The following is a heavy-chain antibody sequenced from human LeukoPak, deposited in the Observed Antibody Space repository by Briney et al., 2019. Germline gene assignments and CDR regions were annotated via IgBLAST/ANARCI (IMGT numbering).Heavy chain of an antibody. CDR2: ISPYNYNT. CDR3: ASRGYYDSSGYYFDI. V-gene: IGHV1-8*01. CDR1: GYTFTYYG. Sequence: ASVKVSCKTSGYTFTYYGINWVRQAPGQGLEWMGWISPYNYNTNYAQKFQGRVATTRNTSISTAYMELSSLRSEDTAVYCCASRGYYDSSGYYFDIWGQGTMVTVSS. J-gene: IGHJ3*02. D-gene: IGHD3-22*01.